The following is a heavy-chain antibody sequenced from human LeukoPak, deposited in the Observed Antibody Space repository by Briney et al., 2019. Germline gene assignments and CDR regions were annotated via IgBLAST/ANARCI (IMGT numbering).Heavy chain of an antibody. Sequence: GGSLRLSCVASGSTLSDHWMYWVRQGPSRGLAHVSRVESDASRTTYADSVKGRFTISRDDAKNTMYLQMNSLRVEDTAVYYCVKGGHKLDIQTTHYYYGLDVWGQGTTVAAS. J-gene: IGHJ6*02. CDR1: GSTLSDHW. D-gene: IGHD5-12*01. CDR2: VESDASRT. V-gene: IGHV3-74*03. CDR3: VKGGHKLDIQTTHYYYGLDV.